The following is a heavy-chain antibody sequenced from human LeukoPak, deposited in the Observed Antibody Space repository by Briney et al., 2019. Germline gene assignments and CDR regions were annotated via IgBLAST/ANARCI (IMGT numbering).Heavy chain of an antibody. J-gene: IGHJ4*02. CDR1: GYSATTYW. CDR2: IYPGDSDT. V-gene: IGHV5-51*01. D-gene: IGHD6-13*01. CDR3: ARLQISSWYFDY. Sequence: GESLKISCKASGYSATTYWIAWVRQMPGKGLEWMGIIYPGDSDTRYSPSFQGQVTISADKSINTAYLQWSSLKASDTAMYYCARLQISSWYFDYWGQGTLVTVSS.